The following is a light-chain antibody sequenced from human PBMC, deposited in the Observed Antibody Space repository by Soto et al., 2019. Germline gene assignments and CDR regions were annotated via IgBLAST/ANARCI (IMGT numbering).Light chain of an antibody. J-gene: IGKJ5*01. CDR1: HTVSSF. V-gene: IGKV3-20*01. Sequence: EIVLTQSPAALSLSPGERATLSCRASHTVSSFLAWYQQKPGQAPRLLIYGASRRATGIPDRFSGSGSGTDFTLTISRLEPEDFAVYYCQQYDSSPITFGQGTRLEIK. CDR3: QQYDSSPIT. CDR2: GAS.